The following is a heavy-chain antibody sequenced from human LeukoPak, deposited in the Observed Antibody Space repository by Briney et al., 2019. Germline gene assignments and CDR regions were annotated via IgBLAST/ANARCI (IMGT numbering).Heavy chain of an antibody. D-gene: IGHD6-13*01. CDR3: ARGPWYSSSWYGFDY. Sequence: SETLSLTCAVYGGSFSGYYWSWIRQPPWKGLEWIGEINHSGSTNYNPSLKSRVTISVDTSKNQFSLKLSSVTAADTAVYYCARGPWYSSSWYGFDYWGQGTLVTVSS. J-gene: IGHJ4*02. CDR1: GGSFSGYY. CDR2: INHSGST. V-gene: IGHV4-34*01.